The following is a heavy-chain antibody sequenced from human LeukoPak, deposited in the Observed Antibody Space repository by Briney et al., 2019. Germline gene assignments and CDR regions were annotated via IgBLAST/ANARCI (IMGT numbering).Heavy chain of an antibody. J-gene: IGHJ4*02. CDR1: GFSCSSHA. CDR3: AGISNSGTRPAGY. Sequence: GGSVRLFCAVCGFSCSSHAVIWVRQARGKGLEYGSTDSYGGDPTYPADSVKGRFIISRDNAKNTLYLQMNNLISEDSALYYCAGISNSGTRPAGYWGQGALVTVTA. D-gene: IGHD2/OR15-2a*01. V-gene: IGHV3-23*01. CDR2: DSYGGDPT.